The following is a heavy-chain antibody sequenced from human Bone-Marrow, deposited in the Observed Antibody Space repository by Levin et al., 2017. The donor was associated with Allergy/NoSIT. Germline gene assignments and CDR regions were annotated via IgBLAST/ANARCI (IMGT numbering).Heavy chain of an antibody. V-gene: IGHV4-34*01. CDR1: GGSFSGYY. D-gene: IGHD5-12*01. CDR2: INHSGST. J-gene: IGHJ4*02. CDR3: ARGYSFLVATRGIGFDY. Sequence: PSETLSLTCAVYGGSFSGYYWSWIRQPPGKGLEWIGEINHSGSTNYNPSLKSRVTISVDTSKNQFSLKLSSVTAADTAVYYCARGYSFLVATRGIGFDYWGQGTLVTVSS.